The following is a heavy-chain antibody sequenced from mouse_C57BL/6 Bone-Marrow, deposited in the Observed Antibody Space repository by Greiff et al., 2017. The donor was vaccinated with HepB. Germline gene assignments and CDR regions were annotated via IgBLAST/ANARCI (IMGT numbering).Heavy chain of an antibody. D-gene: IGHD2-5*01. J-gene: IGHJ4*01. Sequence: EVHLVESGGGLVKPGGSLKLSCAASGFTFSSYAMSWVRQTPEKRLEWVATISDGGSYTYYPDNVKGRFTISRDNSKNNLYLQMSHLKSEDTAMYYCARDATIVTNYYAMDYWGQGTSVTVSS. CDR3: ARDATIVTNYYAMDY. V-gene: IGHV5-4*01. CDR2: ISDGGSYT. CDR1: GFTFSSYA.